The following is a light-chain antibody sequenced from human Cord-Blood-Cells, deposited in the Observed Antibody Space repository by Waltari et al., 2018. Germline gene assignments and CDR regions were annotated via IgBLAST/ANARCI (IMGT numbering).Light chain of an antibody. CDR1: SSAVGGHNY. CDR3: CSYAGSYTLV. V-gene: IGLV2-11*01. CDR2: DVS. Sequence: QSALTQPRSVSGSPGQSGTISCTGTSSAVGGHNYVSWYQQHPGKAPKLMIYDVSKRPSGVPDRFSGSKSGNTASLTISGLQAEDEADYYCCSYAGSYTLVFGGGTKLTVL. J-gene: IGLJ3*02.